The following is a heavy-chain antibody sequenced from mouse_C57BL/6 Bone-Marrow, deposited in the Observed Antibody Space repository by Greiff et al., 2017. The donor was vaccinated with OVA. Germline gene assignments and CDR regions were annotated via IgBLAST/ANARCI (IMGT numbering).Heavy chain of an antibody. D-gene: IGHD2-4*01. CDR2: INPSNGGT. V-gene: IGHV1S81*02. J-gene: IGHJ4*01. CDR3: TRRYDYAFYAMDY. CDR1: GYTFTSYY. Sequence: QVQLQQPGAELVKPGASVKLSCKASGYTFTSYYMYWVKQRPGQGLEWIGGINPSNGGTNFNEKFKSKATLTVDKSSSPAYMQLSSLTSEDSTVYYCTRRYDYAFYAMDYWGQGTSVTVSS.